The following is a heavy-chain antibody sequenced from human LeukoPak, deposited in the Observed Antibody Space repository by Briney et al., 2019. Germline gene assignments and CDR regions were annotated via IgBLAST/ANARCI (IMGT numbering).Heavy chain of an antibody. J-gene: IGHJ4*02. CDR1: GFTFGDYA. CDR3: TRESLELFIDY. Sequence: GGSLRLSCTASGFTFGDYAMSWVRQAPGKGLEWVGFIRSKAYGGTTEYAASVKGRFTISRDDSKSIAYLQMNSLKTEDTAVYYCTRESLELFIDYWGQGTLVTVSS. V-gene: IGHV3-49*04. D-gene: IGHD1-7*01. CDR2: IRSKAYGGTT.